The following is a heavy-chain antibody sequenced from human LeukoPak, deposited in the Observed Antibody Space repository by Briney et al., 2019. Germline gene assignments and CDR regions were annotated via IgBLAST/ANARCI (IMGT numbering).Heavy chain of an antibody. CDR1: GGSISSGGYS. Sequence: SQTLSLTCAVSGGSISSGGYSWSWIRQPPGKGLEWIGYIYHSGSTYYNPSLKSRVTISVDTSKNQFSLKLSSVTAADTAVYYCARDQYSSSWYSAFDIWGQGTMVTVSS. CDR2: IYHSGST. V-gene: IGHV4-30-2*01. D-gene: IGHD6-13*01. CDR3: ARDQYSSSWYSAFDI. J-gene: IGHJ3*02.